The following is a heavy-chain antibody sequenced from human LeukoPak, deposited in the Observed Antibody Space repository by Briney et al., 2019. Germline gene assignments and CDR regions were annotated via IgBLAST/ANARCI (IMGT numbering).Heavy chain of an antibody. J-gene: IGHJ4*02. CDR2: ISYDGSNK. V-gene: IGHV3-30*18. D-gene: IGHD3-22*01. Sequence: GGSLRLSCVASGFTFSRHDMNWVRQAPGKGLEWVAVISYDGSNKYYADSVKGRFTISRDNSKNTLFLQMNSLRAEDTAVYYCAKDPYYYDTSGYNGDYWGQGTLVTVSS. CDR3: AKDPYYYDTSGYNGDY. CDR1: GFTFSRHD.